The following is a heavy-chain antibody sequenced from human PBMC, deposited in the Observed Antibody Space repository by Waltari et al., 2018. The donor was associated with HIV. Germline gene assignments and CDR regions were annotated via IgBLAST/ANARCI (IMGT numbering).Heavy chain of an antibody. CDR3: ARAGWVPIDDSSGYYYRDAFDI. J-gene: IGHJ3*02. V-gene: IGHV4-31*03. D-gene: IGHD3-22*01. CDR1: VGSMSSRGYY. CDR2: IYYSGST. Sequence: QVQLQESGPGLVKPSQTLSLTCTVSVGSMSSRGYYWSWICPPPGKGVEWIGYIYYSGSTYYNPSLKSRVTISVDTSKNQFSLKLSSVTAADTAVYYCARAGWVPIDDSSGYYYRDAFDIWGQGTMVTVSS.